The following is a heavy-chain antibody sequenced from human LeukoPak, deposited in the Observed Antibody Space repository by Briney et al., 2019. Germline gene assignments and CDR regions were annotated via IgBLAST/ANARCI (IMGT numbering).Heavy chain of an antibody. V-gene: IGHV4-4*09. CDR3: ARGGLEGLD. CDR2: IYTSVSS. D-gene: IGHD1-1*01. CDR1: GGSISRYY. Sequence: PSETLSLTCTVSGGSISRYYWSWIRQPPGTGLEWIGDIYTSVSSNYNPSLKSRVTISLDTSKNQFSLKLSSVTAADTAVYYCARGGLEGLDWGQGTLVTVSS. J-gene: IGHJ4*02.